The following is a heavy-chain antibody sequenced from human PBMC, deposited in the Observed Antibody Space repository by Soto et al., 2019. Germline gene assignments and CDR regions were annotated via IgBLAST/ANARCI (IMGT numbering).Heavy chain of an antibody. CDR2: ISAYNGNT. V-gene: IGHV1-18*01. D-gene: IGHD3-9*01. Sequence: ASVKVSCKASGYTFTSYGISWVRQAPGQGLEWMGWISAYNGNTNYAQKLQGRVTMTTDTSTSTAYMELRSLRSDDTAVYYCARGLLRYFDWLLSPHYYYMDVWGKGTTVTVSS. J-gene: IGHJ6*03. CDR3: ARGLLRYFDWLLSPHYYYMDV. CDR1: GYTFTSYG.